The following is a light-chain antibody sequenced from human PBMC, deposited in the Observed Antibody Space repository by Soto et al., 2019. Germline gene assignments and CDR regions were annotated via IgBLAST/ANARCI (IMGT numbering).Light chain of an antibody. CDR2: ENN. V-gene: IGLV1-51*02. Sequence: QSVLTQPPSVSAAPGQKVTMSCSGSSSNIGSNFVSWYQHPPGTAPNLLIYENNRRRSGVSDRFSASKSGTSATLDITGLQTGDEADYYCATWDSSLSVVVFGGGTKLTVL. CDR3: ATWDSSLSVVV. J-gene: IGLJ3*02. CDR1: SSNIGSNF.